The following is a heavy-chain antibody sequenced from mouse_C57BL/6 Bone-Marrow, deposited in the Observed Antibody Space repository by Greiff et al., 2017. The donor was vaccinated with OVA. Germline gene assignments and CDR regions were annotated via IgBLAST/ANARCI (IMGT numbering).Heavy chain of an antibody. CDR2: IYPRSGNT. CDR1: GYTFTSYG. D-gene: IGHD1-1*01. V-gene: IGHV1-81*01. CDR3: ARRGIYYYGSSYVAWFAY. J-gene: IGHJ3*01. Sequence: LVESGAELARPGASVKLSCKASGYTFTSYGISWVKQRTGQGLEWIGEIYPRSGNTYYNEKFKGKATLTADKSSSTAYMELRSLTSEDSAVYFCARRGIYYYGSSYVAWFAYWGQGTLVTVSA.